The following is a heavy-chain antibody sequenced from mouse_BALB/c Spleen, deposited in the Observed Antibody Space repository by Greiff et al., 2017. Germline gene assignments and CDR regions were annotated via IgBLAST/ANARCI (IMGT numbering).Heavy chain of an antibody. V-gene: IGHV5-12-1*01. J-gene: IGHJ3*01. CDR1: GFAFSSYD. CDR2: ISSGGGST. Sequence: DVKLVESGGGLVQPGGSLKLSCAASGFAFSSYDMSWVRQTPEKRLEWVAYISSGGGSTYYPDTVKGRFTISRDNAKNTLYLQMSSLKSEDTAMYYCASLYDGYYSWFAYWGQGTLVTVSA. D-gene: IGHD2-3*01. CDR3: ASLYDGYYSWFAY.